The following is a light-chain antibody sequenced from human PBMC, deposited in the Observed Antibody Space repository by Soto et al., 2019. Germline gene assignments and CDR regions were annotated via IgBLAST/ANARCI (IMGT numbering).Light chain of an antibody. J-gene: IGKJ1*01. CDR3: LQYKTWPPWT. V-gene: IGKV3-15*01. Sequence: ETVMTQSPATLSVSPGERATLSCRASQSVSTNLVWYQQKPGQAPRLLIYSASTRATGIPDRFSGSGSGTEFNLTIRSLQSEDFAIYYCLQYKTWPPWTFGQGTKVENK. CDR1: QSVSTN. CDR2: SAS.